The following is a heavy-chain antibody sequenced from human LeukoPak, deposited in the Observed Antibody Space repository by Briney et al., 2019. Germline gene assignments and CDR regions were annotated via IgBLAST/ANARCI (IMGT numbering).Heavy chain of an antibody. CDR1: GFTFSMYS. V-gene: IGHV3-23*01. CDR2: IRSTGVDT. Sequence: GGSLRLSCAASGFTFSMYSMSWVRQAPGKGLEWVSAIRSTGVDTYYADSARGRFTISRDNSRGTLSLQMNSLRAEDTAVYFCAILSWDGRGSFYWGQGALVTVSS. D-gene: IGHD2/OR15-2a*01. J-gene: IGHJ4*02. CDR3: AILSWDGRGSFY.